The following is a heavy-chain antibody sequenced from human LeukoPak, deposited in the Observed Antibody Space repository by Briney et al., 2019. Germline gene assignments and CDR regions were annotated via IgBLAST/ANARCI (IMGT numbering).Heavy chain of an antibody. V-gene: IGHV3-23*01. Sequence: PGGSLRLSCAASGFIFSSYAMSWVRQAPGKGLEWVSTISGSGDNTYYADSVKGRFTISRDNSQNTLYLQMNSLGAEDTAEYYCARDGGYCSSPNCHIDYWGQGTLVTVSS. D-gene: IGHD2-2*01. CDR1: GFIFSSYA. CDR2: ISGSGDNT. J-gene: IGHJ4*02. CDR3: ARDGGYCSSPNCHIDY.